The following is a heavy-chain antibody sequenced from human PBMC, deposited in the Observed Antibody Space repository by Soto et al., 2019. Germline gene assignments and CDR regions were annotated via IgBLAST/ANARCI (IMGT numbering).Heavy chain of an antibody. CDR2: ISSSGSTI. J-gene: IGHJ6*03. CDR1: GFTFSDYY. CDR3: ARDPQNYWVYYYSDMDV. D-gene: IGHD2-8*02. V-gene: IGHV3-11*01. Sequence: PLRLSCSASGFTFSDYYMSWIRKTPFKWLEWVSYISSSGSTIYYADSVKGRFTISRDNAKSSLYLQMNSLRADDTAVYYCARDPQNYWVYYYSDMDVWGKGTTVTVSS.